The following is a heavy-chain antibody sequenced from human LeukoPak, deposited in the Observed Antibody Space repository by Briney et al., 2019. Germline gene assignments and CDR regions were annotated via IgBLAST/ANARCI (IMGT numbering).Heavy chain of an antibody. CDR2: ISGGGGTT. CDR1: GSTFSNYA. J-gene: IGHJ4*02. Sequence: PGGSLRLSCAASGSTFSNYAMSWVRQAPGKGLEWVSGISGGGGTTYYADSVKGRFTISRDNSKNTLYLQMHSLRAEDTAVYYCAKDRVYYFDSSGYSCDYWGQGSLVTVSS. D-gene: IGHD3-22*01. V-gene: IGHV3-23*01. CDR3: AKDRVYYFDSSGYSCDY.